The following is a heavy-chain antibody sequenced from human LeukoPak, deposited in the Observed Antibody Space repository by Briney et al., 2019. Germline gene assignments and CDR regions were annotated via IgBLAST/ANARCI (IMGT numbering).Heavy chain of an antibody. Sequence: SETLSLTCSVSGDSLTGYYWSWIRQPPGKGLEWIGYIYYTGSANYSPSLTGRLTMSVDTSKNQFSLKLRSAIAADTAVYYCARHPYGDNPLEFWGQGSLVTVSS. J-gene: IGHJ4*02. CDR3: ARHPYGDNPLEF. CDR2: IYYTGSA. D-gene: IGHD4-17*01. V-gene: IGHV4-59*08. CDR1: GDSLTGYY.